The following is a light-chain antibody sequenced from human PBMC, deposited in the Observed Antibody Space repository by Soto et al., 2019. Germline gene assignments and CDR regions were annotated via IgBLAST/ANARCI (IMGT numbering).Light chain of an antibody. Sequence: DIQMTQSPSTLSASVGDRVTITCRASQSISSWLAWYQQKPEKAPKLLIYDASSLESGVPSRFSGSGSGTEFTLPSSSLQPDDFATYYCQQYNSYPWTFGQGTKVEIK. J-gene: IGKJ1*01. CDR2: DAS. CDR3: QQYNSYPWT. V-gene: IGKV1-5*01. CDR1: QSISSW.